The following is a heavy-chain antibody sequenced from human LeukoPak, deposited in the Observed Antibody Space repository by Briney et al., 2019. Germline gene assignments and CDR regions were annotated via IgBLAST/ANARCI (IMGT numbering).Heavy chain of an antibody. J-gene: IGHJ3*02. Sequence: SETLSLTCTVSGGSISSYYWSWIRQPPGKGLEWIGYIYYSGSTNYNPSLKSRVTISVDTSKNQFSLKLSSVTAADTAVYYCARDPLRLDAFDIWGQGTMVTVSS. CDR3: ARDPLRLDAFDI. D-gene: IGHD3-3*01. CDR2: IYYSGST. V-gene: IGHV4-59*12. CDR1: GGSISSYY.